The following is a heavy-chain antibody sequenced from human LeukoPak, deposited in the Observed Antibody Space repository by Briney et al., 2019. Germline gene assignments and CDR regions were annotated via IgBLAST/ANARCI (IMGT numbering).Heavy chain of an antibody. CDR3: TTGITMVRGAHAFDI. D-gene: IGHD3-10*01. Sequence: GGSLRLSCAASGFTFSSYSMNWVRQAPGKGLEWVSYISSSSSTIYYADSVKGRFTISRDNAKNSLYLQMNSLRAEDTAVYYCTTGITMVRGAHAFDIWGQGTMVTVSS. CDR2: ISSSSSTI. CDR1: GFTFSSYS. J-gene: IGHJ3*02. V-gene: IGHV3-48*01.